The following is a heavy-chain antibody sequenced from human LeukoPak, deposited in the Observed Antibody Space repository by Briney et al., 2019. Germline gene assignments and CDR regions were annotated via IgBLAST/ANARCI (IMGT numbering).Heavy chain of an antibody. V-gene: IGHV4-34*01. CDR1: GGSFSGYY. D-gene: IGHD2-2*01. J-gene: IGHJ4*02. CDR2: INHSGST. CDR3: ARERVGYCSSTSCQARFDY. Sequence: SETLSLTCAVYGGSFSGYYWSWIRQPPGKGLEWIGEINHSGSTNYNPSLKSRVTISVDTSKNQFSLKLSSVTAADTAVSYCARERVGYCSSTSCQARFDYWGQGTLVTVSS.